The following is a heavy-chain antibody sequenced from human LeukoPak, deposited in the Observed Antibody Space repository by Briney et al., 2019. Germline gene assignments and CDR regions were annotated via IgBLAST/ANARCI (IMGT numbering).Heavy chain of an antibody. CDR2: ISYEGSSK. Sequence: GGSLRLSCAASGFTFSSYAMHWVRQAPGKGLEWVAVISYEGSSKYYADSVKGRFTISRDNSKNTLYLQMNSLRAEDTAVYYCARDRADIVVVPAAILFDYWGQGALVTVSS. CDR3: ARDRADIVVVPAAILFDY. J-gene: IGHJ4*02. CDR1: GFTFSSYA. D-gene: IGHD2-2*01. V-gene: IGHV3-30-3*01.